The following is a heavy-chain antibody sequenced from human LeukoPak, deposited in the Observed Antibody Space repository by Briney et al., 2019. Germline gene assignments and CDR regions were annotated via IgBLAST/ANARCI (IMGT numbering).Heavy chain of an antibody. Sequence: GGSLRLSFAGSGLIVSSNYMTWVRQAPGKGLEWVALLFGGGSEYYADSVKGRFTISRDHSKQTLFLQMNNLRVEDTAIYYCARSRFLEPDVWGKGTTVTVAS. J-gene: IGHJ6*04. CDR1: GLIVSSNY. CDR2: LFGGGSE. CDR3: ARSRFLEPDV. V-gene: IGHV3-53*01. D-gene: IGHD1-1*01.